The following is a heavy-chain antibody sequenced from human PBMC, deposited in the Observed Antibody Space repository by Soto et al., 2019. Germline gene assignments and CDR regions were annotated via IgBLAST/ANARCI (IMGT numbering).Heavy chain of an antibody. CDR1: GLTFSSFW. CDR2: VNQDGSNK. J-gene: IGHJ4*02. CDR3: ARDYRAD. Sequence: GGSLRLSCAASGLTFSSFWMSWVRQAPGKGPEWVASVNQDGSNKQYVDSVKGRFTISRDNAENSLYLQMNSLRAEDTAVYYCARDYRADWGPGTLVPVSS. D-gene: IGHD1-26*01. V-gene: IGHV3-7*01.